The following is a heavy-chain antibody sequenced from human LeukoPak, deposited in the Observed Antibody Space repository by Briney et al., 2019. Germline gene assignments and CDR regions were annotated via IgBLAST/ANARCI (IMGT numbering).Heavy chain of an antibody. D-gene: IGHD3-10*01. CDR2: IYSDDST. CDR3: ARDGGSGSHAGGNVYFYGMDV. V-gene: IGHV3-66*01. Sequence: PGGSLRLSCAASGFTVSTNYISWVRQAPGKGLEWVTFIYSDDSTYYADSVRGRFTISRDNSKNTVYLQMNSLRGEDTAVYYCARDGGSGSHAGGNVYFYGMDVWGQGTTVTVSS. CDR1: GFTVSTNY. J-gene: IGHJ6*02.